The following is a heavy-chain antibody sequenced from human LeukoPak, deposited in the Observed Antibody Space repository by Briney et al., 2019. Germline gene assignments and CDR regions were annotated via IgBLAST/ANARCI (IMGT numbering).Heavy chain of an antibody. D-gene: IGHD2-2*01. Sequence: TLSLTCTVSGGSISSGDYYWSWIRQPPGKGLEWIGYIYYSGSTYYNPSLKSRVTISVDTSKNQFSLKLSSVTAADTAVYYCARGVIVVVPAVSFDYWGQGTLVTVSS. CDR2: IYYSGST. CDR1: GGSISSGDYY. V-gene: IGHV4-30-4*08. CDR3: ARGVIVVVPAVSFDY. J-gene: IGHJ4*02.